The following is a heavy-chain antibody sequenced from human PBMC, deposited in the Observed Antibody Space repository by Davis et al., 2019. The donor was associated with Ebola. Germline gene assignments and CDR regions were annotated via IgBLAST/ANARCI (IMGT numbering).Heavy chain of an antibody. V-gene: IGHV1-69*06. J-gene: IGHJ4*02. D-gene: IGHD3-10*01. CDR1: GGTFSSYA. CDR2: IIPIFGTA. Sequence: AASVKVSCKASGGTFSSYAISWVRQAPGQGLEWMGGIIPIFGTANYAQRFQGRVTITADRSTSTAYMELSSLRSEDTAVYYCARGYYGSGSHYNRFDYWGQGTLVTVSS. CDR3: ARGYYGSGSHYNRFDY.